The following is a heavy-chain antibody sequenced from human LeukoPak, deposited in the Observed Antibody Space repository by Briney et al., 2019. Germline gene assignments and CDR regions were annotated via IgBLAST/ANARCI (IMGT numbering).Heavy chain of an antibody. CDR1: GYTFTGYY. V-gene: IGHV1-2*02. CDR3: ARVGLYCSSTSCYSSPNWFDP. Sequence: EASVKVSCKASGYTFTGYYMHWVRQAPGQGLEWMGWINPNSGGTNYAQKFQGRVTMTRDTSISTAYMELSRLRSDDTAVYYCARVGLYCSSTSCYSSPNWFDPWGQGTPVTVSS. CDR2: INPNSGGT. J-gene: IGHJ5*02. D-gene: IGHD2-2*02.